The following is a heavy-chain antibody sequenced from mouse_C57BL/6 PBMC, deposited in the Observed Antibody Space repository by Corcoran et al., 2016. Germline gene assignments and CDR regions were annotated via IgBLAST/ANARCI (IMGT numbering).Heavy chain of an antibody. V-gene: IGHV1-19*01. CDR1: GYTFTDYY. D-gene: IGHD1-1*01. CDR2: INPYNGGT. CDR3: ARSYYSTFAY. Sequence: EVQLQQSGPVLVKPGASVKMSCKASGYTFTDYYMNWVKQSHGKSLEWIGVINPYNGGTSYNQKFKGKATLTVDKSSSTAYMELNSLTSEDSAVYYWARSYYSTFAYWGQGTLVTVSA. J-gene: IGHJ3*01.